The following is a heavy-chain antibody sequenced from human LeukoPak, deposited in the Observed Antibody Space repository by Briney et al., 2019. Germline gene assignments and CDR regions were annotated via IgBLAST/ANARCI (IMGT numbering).Heavy chain of an antibody. CDR2: ISGSAGST. D-gene: IGHD3-22*01. CDR3: AKLRDFYDSTGYSRFPY. Sequence: PGGSLRLSCAASGFTFSGYAMGWVRQAPGKGLEWVSAISGSAGSTYYADSVKGRFTISRDNSKNSLYLQMNGLRAEDTAVYYCAKLRDFYDSTGYSRFPYWGQGTLVTVSS. J-gene: IGHJ4*02. CDR1: GFTFSGYA. V-gene: IGHV3-23*01.